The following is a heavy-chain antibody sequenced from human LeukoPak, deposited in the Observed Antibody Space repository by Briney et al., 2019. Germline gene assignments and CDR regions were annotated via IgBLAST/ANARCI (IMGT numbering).Heavy chain of an antibody. CDR2: IIPILGIA. CDR1: GGTFSSYA. Sequence: ASVKVSCKASGGTFSSYAISWVRQAPGQGLEWMGRIIPILGIANYAQKFQGRVTITADKSTSTAYMELSSLRSEDTAVYYCARDGAVAAFGYWGQGTLVTVSS. CDR3: ARDGAVAAFGY. D-gene: IGHD6-19*01. V-gene: IGHV1-69*04. J-gene: IGHJ4*02.